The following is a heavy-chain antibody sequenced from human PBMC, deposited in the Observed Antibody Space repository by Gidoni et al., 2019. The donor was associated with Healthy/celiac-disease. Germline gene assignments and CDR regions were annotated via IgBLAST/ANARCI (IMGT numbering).Heavy chain of an antibody. CDR3: ARVVPQLGDWFDP. CDR2: IYPVDSDT. CDR1: GYSFTSYW. V-gene: IGHV5-51*01. Sequence: EVQLVQSGAEVKKPGESLKLSCKGSGYSFTSYWIGWGRQMPGKGLEWMVIIYPVDSDTRYSPSFQGQVTISADKSISTAYLQWSSLKASDTAMYYCARVVPQLGDWFDPWGQGTLVTVSS. D-gene: IGHD3-16*01. J-gene: IGHJ5*02.